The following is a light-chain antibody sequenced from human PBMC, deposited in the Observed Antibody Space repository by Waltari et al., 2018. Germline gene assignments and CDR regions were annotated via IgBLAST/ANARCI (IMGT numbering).Light chain of an antibody. CDR2: GAS. Sequence: IVMTQSPATLSLSPGERATLSCRASQSVSSSLVWYQKKPGQAPRLLIYGASNRATGIPDRFSGSGSGTVFTLTISSLEPEDVAVYYCLQNTNWPWRFGQGTKVEIK. CDR3: LQNTNWPWR. V-gene: IGKV3D-15*01. CDR1: QSVSSS. J-gene: IGKJ1*01.